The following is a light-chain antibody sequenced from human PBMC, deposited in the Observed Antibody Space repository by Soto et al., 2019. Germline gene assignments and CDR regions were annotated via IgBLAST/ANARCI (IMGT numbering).Light chain of an antibody. CDR3: QQSYSPPLT. J-gene: IGKJ4*01. Sequence: DLQMTQSPSSLSASVGDRVTISCRASRDISDYVNWFQHKPGRVPKLLIYAASVLQSGVPGRFSGGGSESGTEYTLTISNLQPEDFGTYYCQQSYSPPLTFGGGTRVEIK. V-gene: IGKV1-39*01. CDR2: AAS. CDR1: RDISDY.